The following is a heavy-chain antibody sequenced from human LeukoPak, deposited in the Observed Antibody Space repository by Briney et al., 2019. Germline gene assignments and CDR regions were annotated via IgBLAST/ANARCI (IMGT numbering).Heavy chain of an antibody. CDR2: LNAANGHT. V-gene: IGHV1-3*03. Sequence: ASVKVSCKASGYTFTNYAIHWVRQAPGQRFEWMGWLNAANGHTKYSQEFQDRITITRDTSATTAYMELSNLRSEDMALYYCARGQYDILTGLPLPDYWGQGTLVTVSS. CDR1: GYTFTNYA. J-gene: IGHJ4*02. D-gene: IGHD3-9*01. CDR3: ARGQYDILTGLPLPDY.